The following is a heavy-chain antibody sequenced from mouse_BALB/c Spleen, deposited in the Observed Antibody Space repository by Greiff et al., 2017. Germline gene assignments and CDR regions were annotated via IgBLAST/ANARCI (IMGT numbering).Heavy chain of an antibody. CDR2: ISYDGSN. CDR3: ASATAAY. Sequence: EVQLQQSGPGLVKPSQSLSLTCSVTGYSITSGYYWNWIRQFPGNKLEWMGYISYDGSNNYNPSLKNRISITRDTSKNQFFLKLNSVTTEDTATYYCASATAAYWGQGTLVTVSA. V-gene: IGHV3-6*02. D-gene: IGHD1-2*01. CDR1: GYSITSGYY. J-gene: IGHJ3*01.